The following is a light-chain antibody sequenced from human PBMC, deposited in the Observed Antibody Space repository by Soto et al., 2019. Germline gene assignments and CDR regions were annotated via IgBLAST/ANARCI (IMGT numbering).Light chain of an antibody. J-gene: IGKJ3*01. CDR2: DAS. Sequence: EIVLTQSPATLSLSPGERATLSCRASQSVRSYLAWYQQKPGQVPRLLIYDASQRATGIPGRFSGSGSGTECKLTSSSLEAEDFAVYCYQQCSNWPFTFGPGTKVDIK. V-gene: IGKV3-11*01. CDR1: QSVRSY. CDR3: QQCSNWPFT.